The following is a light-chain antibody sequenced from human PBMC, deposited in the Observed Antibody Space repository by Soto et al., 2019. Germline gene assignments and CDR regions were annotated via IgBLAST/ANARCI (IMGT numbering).Light chain of an antibody. V-gene: IGKV1-5*01. CDR1: QSISQW. J-gene: IGKJ1*01. CDR2: DAS. Sequence: DIQMTQSPSTLSASVGDRVAITCRASQSISQWVAWYQQKPGRAPELLIYDASKLKSGVPSRFSGSGSGTEFSLTITSLQXXXXAMYYCQQYNGYSWTFGRGTKVEIK. CDR3: QQYNGYSWT.